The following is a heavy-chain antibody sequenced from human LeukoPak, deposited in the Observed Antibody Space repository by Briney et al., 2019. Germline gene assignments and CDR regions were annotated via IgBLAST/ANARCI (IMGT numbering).Heavy chain of an antibody. CDR3: AKDMTGTTISSYFDF. V-gene: IGHV3-23*01. Sequence: GGSLRLSCAASGFTFSSYAMSWVRQAPGKGLEWVSAISGSGGSTYYADSVKGRFTISRDNSKNTLYLQMNSLRAEDTAVYYCAKDMTGTTISSYFDFWGQGTLVTVSS. J-gene: IGHJ4*02. CDR1: GFTFSSYA. D-gene: IGHD1-1*01. CDR2: ISGSGGST.